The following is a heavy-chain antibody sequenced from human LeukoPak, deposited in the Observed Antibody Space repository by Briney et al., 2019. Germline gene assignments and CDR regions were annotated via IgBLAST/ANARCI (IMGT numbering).Heavy chain of an antibody. J-gene: IGHJ6*02. V-gene: IGHV4-39*07. CDR1: GDSISSGSYY. D-gene: IGHD2-2*01. Sequence: SQTLSLTCTVSGDSISSGSYYWGWIRQPPGKGLEWIGSIYYSGSTYYNPSLKSRVTISVDTSKNQFSLKLSSVTAADTAVYYCARDSKLGDCSSTSCYYYYGMDVWGQGTTVTVSS. CDR2: IYYSGST. CDR3: ARDSKLGDCSSTSCYYYYGMDV.